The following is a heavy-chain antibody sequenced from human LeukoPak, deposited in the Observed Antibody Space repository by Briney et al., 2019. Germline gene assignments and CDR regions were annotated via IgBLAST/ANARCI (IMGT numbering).Heavy chain of an antibody. D-gene: IGHD2-15*01. CDR1: GFTFDDFG. CDR3: AKDIGRYSPYYFDY. Sequence: GRSLTLSCAASGFTFDDFGMHWVRQTPGRGLEWVSLISGDGSSTYYADSVKGRFTISRDNSKNSLYLQMNSLRTEDTALYYCAKDIGRYSPYYFDYWGQGTLVTVSS. V-gene: IGHV3-43*02. CDR2: ISGDGSST. J-gene: IGHJ4*02.